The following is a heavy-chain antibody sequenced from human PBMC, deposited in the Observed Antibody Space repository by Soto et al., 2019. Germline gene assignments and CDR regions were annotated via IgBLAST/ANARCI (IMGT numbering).Heavy chain of an antibody. V-gene: IGHV3-66*01. D-gene: IGHD5-18*01. J-gene: IGHJ4*02. Sequence: EVQLVESGGGLIQPGGSLRLSCAVSGFTVTGNHLSWVRQAPGKGLELVSVIYSGGSTYYADSVKGRFTISRDNSKNTLYLQMNSLRAEDTAVYYCASGIQLWLRPFDYWGQGTLVTVSS. CDR3: ASGIQLWLRPFDY. CDR2: IYSGGST. CDR1: GFTVTGNH.